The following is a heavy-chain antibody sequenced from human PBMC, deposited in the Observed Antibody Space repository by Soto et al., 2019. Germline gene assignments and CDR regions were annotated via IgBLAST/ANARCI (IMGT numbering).Heavy chain of an antibody. Sequence: SETLSLTCTVSGGSISGFYWSWIRQPPGKGLEWIGYIYYSGSTNFNPSLKSRVTMPVDTSKNQFSLRLSSVTAADTAVYYCARLVYYDILTGLSRGFDPWGQGTLVTVSS. CDR1: GGSISGFY. CDR3: ARLVYYDILTGLSRGFDP. V-gene: IGHV4-59*01. D-gene: IGHD3-9*01. CDR2: IYYSGST. J-gene: IGHJ5*02.